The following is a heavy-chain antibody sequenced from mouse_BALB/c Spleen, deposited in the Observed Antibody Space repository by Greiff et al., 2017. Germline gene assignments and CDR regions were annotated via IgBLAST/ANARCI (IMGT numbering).Heavy chain of an antibody. CDR2: IWAGGST. J-gene: IGHJ4*01. CDR3: ARVGGSTLYAMDY. D-gene: IGHD1-1*01. Sequence: VKLVESGPGLVAPSQSLSITCTVSGFSLTSYGVHWVRQPPGKGLEWLGVIWAGGSTNYNSALMSRLSISKDNSKSQVFLKMNSLQTDDTAMYYCARVGGSTLYAMDYWGQGTSVTVSS. V-gene: IGHV2-9*02. CDR1: GFSLTSYG.